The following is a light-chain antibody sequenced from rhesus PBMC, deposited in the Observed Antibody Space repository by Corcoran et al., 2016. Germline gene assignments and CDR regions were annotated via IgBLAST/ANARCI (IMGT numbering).Light chain of an antibody. CDR1: QGISKD. Sequence: DIQMTQSPSSLSASVGDTVTITCQASQGISKDLAWYQQKPGKAPKLLIYDSSTLENGVPSRFSGSGSVTEFTLTISSLQPEDFATYYCQQHNSYPLPFGGGTKVEVK. CDR2: DSS. CDR3: QQHNSYPLP. J-gene: IGKJ4*01. V-gene: IGKV1-33*02.